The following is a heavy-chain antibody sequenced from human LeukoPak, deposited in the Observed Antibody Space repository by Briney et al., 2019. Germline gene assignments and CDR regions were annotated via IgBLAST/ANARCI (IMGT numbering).Heavy chain of an antibody. CDR3: AKATLMVVAATRFDY. J-gene: IGHJ4*02. Sequence: PGGSLRLSCAPSGFTFSRHGMHWVRQAPGKGLEWVAIISNDGSRKYYAHSVKGRFTISRDNSKNTLYLQMNSLRAEDTAVYYCAKATLMVVAATRFDYWGQGTLVTVSS. CDR2: ISNDGSRK. D-gene: IGHD2-15*01. CDR1: GFTFSRHG. V-gene: IGHV3-30*18.